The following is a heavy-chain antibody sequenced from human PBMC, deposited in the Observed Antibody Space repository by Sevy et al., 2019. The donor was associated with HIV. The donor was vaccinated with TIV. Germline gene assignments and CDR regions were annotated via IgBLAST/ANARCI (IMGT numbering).Heavy chain of an antibody. CDR1: GFTFHDYG. CDR2: ITGNNDNI. Sequence: GGSLRLSCAASGFTFHDYGMHWVRQAPGKGLEWVAGITGNNDNIGYADSAKGRFTISRDNAKNSLYLQMNGLRAEDTALYYCAKVRKAATGTGFFDYWGQGTLVTVSS. D-gene: IGHD6-13*01. V-gene: IGHV3-9*01. CDR3: AKVRKAATGTGFFDY. J-gene: IGHJ4*02.